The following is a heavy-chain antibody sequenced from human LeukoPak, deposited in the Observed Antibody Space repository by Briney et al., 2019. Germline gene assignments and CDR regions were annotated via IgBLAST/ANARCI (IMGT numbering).Heavy chain of an antibody. J-gene: IGHJ4*02. Sequence: GGSLRLSCAASGFTFSTYWMSWVSQAPGKGLEWVANIKQDGREKYYVDSVKGRFTISRDNAKNSLYLQMNSLRAEDTAMYYCARDSAGNDYWGQGTLVTVSS. V-gene: IGHV3-7*01. D-gene: IGHD6-13*01. CDR3: ARDSAGNDY. CDR1: GFTFSTYW. CDR2: IKQDGREK.